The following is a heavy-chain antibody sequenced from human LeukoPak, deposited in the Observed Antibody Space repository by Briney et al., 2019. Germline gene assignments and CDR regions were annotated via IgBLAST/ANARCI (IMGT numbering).Heavy chain of an antibody. CDR3: ARDSFAGYDSSGYSSYDY. D-gene: IGHD3-22*01. CDR1: GFSFSDYS. Sequence: GGSLRLSCAASGFSFSDYSMNWVRQAPGKGLEWVSFISSYSTYIYYADSLKGRFTISRDNAKNSLYLQMNSLRAEVTAVYYCARDSFAGYDSSGYSSYDYWGQGTLVTVSS. V-gene: IGHV3-21*01. J-gene: IGHJ4*02. CDR2: ISSYSTYI.